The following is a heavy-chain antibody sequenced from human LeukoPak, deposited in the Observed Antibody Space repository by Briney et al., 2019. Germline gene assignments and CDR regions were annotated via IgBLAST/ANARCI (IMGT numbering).Heavy chain of an antibody. CDR3: ARDGYDDELFDY. V-gene: IGHV1-2*02. J-gene: IGHJ4*02. CDR2: INPNSGGT. D-gene: IGHD3-3*01. Sequence: ASVKVSCRASGYTFTGYYMHWVRQAPGQGLEWMGWINPNSGGTNYAQKFQGRVTMTRDTSISTAYMELSRLRSDDTAVYYCARDGYDDELFDYWGQGTLVTVSS. CDR1: GYTFTGYY.